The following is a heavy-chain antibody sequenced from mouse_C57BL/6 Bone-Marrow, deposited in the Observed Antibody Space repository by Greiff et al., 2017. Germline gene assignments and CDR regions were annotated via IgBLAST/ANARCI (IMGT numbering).Heavy chain of an antibody. CDR2: INPGSGGT. D-gene: IGHD2-4*01. J-gene: IGHJ4*01. Sequence: VQLQQSGAELVRPGTSVKVSCKASGYAFTNYLIEWVKQRPGQGLEWIGVINPGSGGTNYSEKFKGKATLTADKSSSTAYMQLSSLTSEDSAVYFCARSGDYVYAMDYWGQGTSVTVSS. V-gene: IGHV1-54*01. CDR1: GYAFTNYL. CDR3: ARSGDYVYAMDY.